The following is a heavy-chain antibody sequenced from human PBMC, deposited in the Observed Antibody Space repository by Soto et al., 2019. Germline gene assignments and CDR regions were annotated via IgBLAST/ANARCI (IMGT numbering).Heavy chain of an antibody. V-gene: IGHV1-18*01. J-gene: IGHJ3*02. CDR1: GYTFTSYG. CDR2: ISAYNGNT. CDR3: ARDPYCSSTSCYGDAFDI. Sequence: ASVKVSCKSSGYTFTSYGISWVRQAPGQGLEWMGWISAYNGNTNYAQKLQGRVTMTTDTSTSTAYMELRSLRSDDTAVYYCARDPYCSSTSCYGDAFDIWGQGTMVTVSS. D-gene: IGHD2-2*01.